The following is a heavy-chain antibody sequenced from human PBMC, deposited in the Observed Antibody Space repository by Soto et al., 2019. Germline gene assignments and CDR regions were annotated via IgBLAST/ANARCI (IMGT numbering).Heavy chain of an antibody. Sequence: EGSLRRSGAASGFTFSSYSMNWVRQAPGKGLEWVSYISSSSSTIYYADSVKGRFTISRDNAKNSLYLQMNSLRDEDTAVYYCARDGAYDFWSGTTPIFDYWGQGTLVTVSS. CDR3: ARDGAYDFWSGTTPIFDY. V-gene: IGHV3-48*02. D-gene: IGHD3-3*01. J-gene: IGHJ4*02. CDR2: ISSSSSTI. CDR1: GFTFSSYS.